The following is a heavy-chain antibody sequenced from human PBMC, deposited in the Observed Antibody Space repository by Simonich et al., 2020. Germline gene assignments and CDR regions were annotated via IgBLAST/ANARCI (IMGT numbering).Heavy chain of an antibody. Sequence: EVQLVESGGGLVQPGGSLRLSCAASGFTFSSYWMSWVRQAPGKGLEWVANIKQDGSEKYYVDSVKGRFTTSRDNAKNSLYLQMNSRRAEDTAVYYCARDGLGTAYYYYMDVWGKGTTVTVSS. D-gene: IGHD7-27*01. V-gene: IGHV3-7*01. J-gene: IGHJ6*03. CDR3: ARDGLGTAYYYYMDV. CDR2: IKQDGSEK. CDR1: GFTFSSYW.